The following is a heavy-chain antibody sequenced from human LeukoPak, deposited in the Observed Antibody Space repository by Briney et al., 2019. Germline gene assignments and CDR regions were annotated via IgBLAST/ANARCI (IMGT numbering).Heavy chain of an antibody. J-gene: IGHJ4*02. V-gene: IGHV4-59*08. CDR2: IYYSGTT. Sequence: SETLSLTCTVSGGSISSYYWSWIRQPPGKGLEWIGYIYYSGTTNYNPSLKSRVTISVDTSKNQFSLKLSSVTAADTAVYYCARLGSGTYFLDYWGQGTLVTVSS. D-gene: IGHD1-26*01. CDR1: GGSISSYY. CDR3: ARLGSGTYFLDY.